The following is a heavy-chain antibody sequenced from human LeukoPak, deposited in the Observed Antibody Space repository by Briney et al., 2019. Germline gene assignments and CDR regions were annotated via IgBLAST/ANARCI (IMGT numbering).Heavy chain of an antibody. CDR1: GYTFRRNG. CDR2: IWYDGSKK. V-gene: IGHV3-33*01. Sequence: PGGSLRLSCAASGYTFRRNGMHWVRQAPGKGLEWVAVIWYDGSKKYYGDSVRGRFTISRDNSKNTLYLQMNSLRAEDTAVYYCARDIRGDYARFDPWGQGTLVTVSS. J-gene: IGHJ5*02. CDR3: ARDIRGDYARFDP. D-gene: IGHD4-17*01.